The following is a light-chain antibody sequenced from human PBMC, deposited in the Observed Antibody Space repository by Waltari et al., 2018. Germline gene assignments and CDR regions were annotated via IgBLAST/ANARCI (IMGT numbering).Light chain of an antibody. J-gene: IGLJ3*02. CDR3: QTGGHGTWV. CDR2: VNSDGSH. CDR1: SGHSSNI. V-gene: IGLV4-69*01. Sequence: QLVLTQSPSASASLGASVRLTCTLDSGHSSNIIAWHQQQPEKGPRYLMKVNSDGSHSKGDAIPDLFPGSGSGAARYLPISSGQSEDEADYYCQTGGHGTWVFGGGTKLTVL.